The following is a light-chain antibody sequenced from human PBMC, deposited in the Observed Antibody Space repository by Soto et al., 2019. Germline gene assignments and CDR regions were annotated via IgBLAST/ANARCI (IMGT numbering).Light chain of an antibody. V-gene: IGKV3-20*01. CDR1: QSVSSSY. Sequence: EIVLTQSPGTLSLSPGERATLSCRASQSVSSSYSAWYQQTPGQATRLLIYGASSRAAGIPDRFSGSGSGTDFTLTISRLDPEDFAVYYCQQYGTSLFGQGTKVDIK. CDR3: QQYGTSL. CDR2: GAS. J-gene: IGKJ1*01.